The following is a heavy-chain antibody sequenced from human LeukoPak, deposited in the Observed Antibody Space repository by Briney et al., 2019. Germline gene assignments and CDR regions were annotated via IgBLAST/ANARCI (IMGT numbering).Heavy chain of an antibody. CDR3: ASFFYCSSTSCNYMDV. CDR1: GFTFSSYS. Sequence: PGGSLRLSCAASGFTFSSYSMNWVRQAPGKGLEWVSSISSSSSYIYYADSVRGRFTISRDNAKNSLYLQMNSLRAEDTAVYYCASFFYCSSTSCNYMDVWGKGTTVTVSS. D-gene: IGHD2-2*01. V-gene: IGHV3-21*01. CDR2: ISSSSSYI. J-gene: IGHJ6*03.